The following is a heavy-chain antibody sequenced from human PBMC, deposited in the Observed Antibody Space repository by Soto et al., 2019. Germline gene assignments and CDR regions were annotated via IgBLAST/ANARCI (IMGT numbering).Heavy chain of an antibody. CDR1: GFTFSSYW. Sequence: GGSLRLSCTASGFTFSSYWMSWVRQAPGKGLEWVANIKQDGSEKYYVDSVKGRFTISRDNAKNSLYLQMNSLRAEDTAVYYCASQPGGQQLEKPYYMDVWGKGTTVTVSS. V-gene: IGHV3-7*01. CDR3: ASQPGGQQLEKPYYMDV. D-gene: IGHD6-13*01. CDR2: IKQDGSEK. J-gene: IGHJ6*03.